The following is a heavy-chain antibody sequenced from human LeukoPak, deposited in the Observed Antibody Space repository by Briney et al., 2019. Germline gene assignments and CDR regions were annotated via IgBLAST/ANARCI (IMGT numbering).Heavy chain of an antibody. CDR2: IYPGDSDT. D-gene: IGHD3-10*01. Sequence: GESLKISCKGSEYRFTNYWIGWVRQMPGKGLGWMGIIYPGDSDTRYSPSFQGQVTISADKSSSTAYLQWSSLKASDTAMYYCARHRGSGSYYGAYYYTMDVWGQGTTVTVSS. J-gene: IGHJ6*02. CDR3: ARHRGSGSYYGAYYYTMDV. CDR1: EYRFTNYW. V-gene: IGHV5-51*01.